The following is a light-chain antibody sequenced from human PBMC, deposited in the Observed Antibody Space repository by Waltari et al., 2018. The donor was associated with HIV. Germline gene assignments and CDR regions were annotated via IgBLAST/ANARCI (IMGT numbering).Light chain of an antibody. CDR3: AAWNDRLSGYV. V-gene: IGLV1-47*01. CDR2: TNN. J-gene: IGLJ1*01. Sequence: QSVLTQPPSASGTPGQRVTISCSGSSSNIGRNYVYWYQQLTGTAPKLLIYTNNQPPAGVPDRLSGSTSGTSASLAISGLRSEDEADYYCAAWNDRLSGYVFGTGTKVTV. CDR1: SSNIGRNY.